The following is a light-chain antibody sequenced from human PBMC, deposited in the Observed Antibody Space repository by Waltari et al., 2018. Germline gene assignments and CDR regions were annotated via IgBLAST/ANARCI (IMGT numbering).Light chain of an antibody. Sequence: SYELTQARSVSVSSGQTARITCGGDNIGNEAVQWFQQKPPQAPMPVIYAGSERPSGIPGRFSGSNSGNTATLTIRGVEAGDEADYYCQVWESSSKSEVFGGGTKLTVL. J-gene: IGLJ6*01. CDR2: AGS. V-gene: IGLV3-21*01. CDR3: QVWESSSKSEV. CDR1: NIGNEA.